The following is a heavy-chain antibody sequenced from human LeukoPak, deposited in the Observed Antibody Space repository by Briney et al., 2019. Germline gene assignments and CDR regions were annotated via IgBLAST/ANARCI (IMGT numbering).Heavy chain of an antibody. J-gene: IGHJ5*02. Sequence: SETLSLTCTVSGGSISSGSYYWGWIRQPPGKGLEWIGSIYYSGSTYYNPSLKSRVTISVDTSKNQFSLKLSSVTAADTAVYYCARQLGSSWYRNQQNWFDPWGQGTLVTVSS. V-gene: IGHV4-39*01. CDR3: ARQLGSSWYRNQQNWFDP. CDR1: GGSISSGSYY. D-gene: IGHD6-13*01. CDR2: IYYSGST.